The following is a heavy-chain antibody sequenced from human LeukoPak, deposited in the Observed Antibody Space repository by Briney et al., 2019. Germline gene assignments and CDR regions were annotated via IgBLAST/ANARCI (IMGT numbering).Heavy chain of an antibody. CDR2: IYYSGST. Sequence: SETLSLTCTFSGGSMSSYYWSWIRQPPGKGLEWIGYIYYSGSTNYNPSLKSRVTISVDTSKNHFSLKLSSATAADTAVYYCARDRRYYDTSGTVYYDAMDVWGQGTTVTVSS. CDR1: GGSMSSYY. J-gene: IGHJ6*02. V-gene: IGHV4-59*01. CDR3: ARDRRYYDTSGTVYYDAMDV. D-gene: IGHD3-22*01.